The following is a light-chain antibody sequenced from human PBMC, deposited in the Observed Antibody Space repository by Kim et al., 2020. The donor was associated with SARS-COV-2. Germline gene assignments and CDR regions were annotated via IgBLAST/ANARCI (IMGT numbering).Light chain of an antibody. Sequence: GQAVTNPCSGSHSNIGTNAVNWYQHVPGAAPRLLIYNSYQRPSGVPDRFSGSKSGTSASLVIRGLQSEDEADYYCAAGDDSLSGPIFGGGTQLTVL. CDR3: AAGDDSLSGPI. V-gene: IGLV1-44*01. CDR1: HSNIGTNA. CDR2: NSY. J-gene: IGLJ2*01.